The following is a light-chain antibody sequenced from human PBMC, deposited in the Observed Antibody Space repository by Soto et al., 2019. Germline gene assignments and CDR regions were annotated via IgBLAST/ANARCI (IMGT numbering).Light chain of an antibody. V-gene: IGKV1-5*03. CDR1: QSISSW. CDR3: QQCGSYSWT. Sequence: ASVGDRVTITCRASQSISSWLAWYQQKPGKAPKLLIYKASSLETGVPSRFSGSGSGTEFTLTISSLQPDDFATYYCQQCGSYSWTFGQGTKVDIK. CDR2: KAS. J-gene: IGKJ1*01.